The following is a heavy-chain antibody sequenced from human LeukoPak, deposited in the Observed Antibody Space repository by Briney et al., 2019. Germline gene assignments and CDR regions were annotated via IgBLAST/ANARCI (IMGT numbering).Heavy chain of an antibody. Sequence: GGSLRLSCAASGFTFSSYEMNWVRQAPGKWREWVSYISSSGSTIYYADSVKGRFTIPRDNTKNSLYLQMNSLRAEDTAVYYCARAEYSGSYPLWYWGQGTLVTVSS. V-gene: IGHV3-48*03. D-gene: IGHD1-26*01. J-gene: IGHJ4*02. CDR3: ARAEYSGSYPLWY. CDR2: ISSSGSTI. CDR1: GFTFSSYE.